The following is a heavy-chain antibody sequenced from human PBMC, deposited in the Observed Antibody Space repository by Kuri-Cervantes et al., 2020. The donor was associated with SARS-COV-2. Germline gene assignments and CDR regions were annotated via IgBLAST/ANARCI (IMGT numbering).Heavy chain of an antibody. CDR1: GFTFSDYY. J-gene: IGHJ4*02. D-gene: IGHD2-2*01. CDR2: ISYDGSNK. V-gene: IGHV3-30-3*01. Sequence: GESLKISCAASGFTFSDYYMSWIRQAPGKGLEWVAVISYDGSNKYYADSVKGRFTISRDNSKNTLYLQMNSLRAEDTAVYYCATPGVPAANYYFDYWGQGTLVTVSS. CDR3: ATPGVPAANYYFDY.